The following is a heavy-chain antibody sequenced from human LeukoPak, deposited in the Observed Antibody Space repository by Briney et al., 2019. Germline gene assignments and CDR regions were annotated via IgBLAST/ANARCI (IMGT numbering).Heavy chain of an antibody. CDR3: TTDEVYDSSGDYYYYGMDV. V-gene: IGHV3-15*01. D-gene: IGHD3-22*01. J-gene: IGHJ6*02. CDR2: IKSKTDGGTT. CDR1: GFTFSDYY. Sequence: PGGSLRLSCAASGFTFSDYYMSWVRQAPGKGLEWVGRIKSKTDGGTTDYAAPVKGRFTISRDDSKNTLYLQMNSLKTEDTAVYYCTTDEVYDSSGDYYYYGMDVWGQGTTVTVSS.